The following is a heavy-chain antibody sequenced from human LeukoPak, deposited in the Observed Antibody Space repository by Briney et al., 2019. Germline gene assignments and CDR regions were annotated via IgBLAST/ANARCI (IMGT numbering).Heavy chain of an antibody. CDR2: IIPIFGTA. CDR3: AGEESLSSSPGGWFDP. J-gene: IGHJ5*02. V-gene: IGHV1-69*13. D-gene: IGHD2-2*01. CDR1: GYTFTGYY. Sequence: SVKVSCKASGYTFTGYYMHWVRQAPGQGLEWMGGIIPIFGTANYAQKFQGRVTITADESTSTAYMELSSLRSEDTAVYYCAGEESLSSSPGGWFDPWGQGTLVTVSS.